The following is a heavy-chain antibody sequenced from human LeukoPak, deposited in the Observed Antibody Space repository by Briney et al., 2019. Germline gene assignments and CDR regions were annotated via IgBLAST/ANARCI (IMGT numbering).Heavy chain of an antibody. D-gene: IGHD3-3*01. CDR2: IYYSGST. CDR3: ARGVGEYDFWSGYYRFTNYFDY. J-gene: IGHJ4*02. V-gene: IGHV4-59*01. CDR1: GGSISSYY. Sequence: SETLSLTCTVSGGSISSYYWSWIRQPPGKGLEWIGYIYYSGSTNYNPSLKSRVTISVDTSKNQFSLKLSSVTAADTAVYYCARGVGEYDFWSGYYRFTNYFDYWGQGTLVTVSS.